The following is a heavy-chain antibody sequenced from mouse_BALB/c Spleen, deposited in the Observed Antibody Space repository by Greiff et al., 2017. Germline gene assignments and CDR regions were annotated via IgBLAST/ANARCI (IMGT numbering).Heavy chain of an antibody. CDR1: GYTFTDYA. Sequence: QVQLQQSGAELVRPGVSVKISCKGSGYTFTDYAMHWVKQSHAKSLEWIGVISTYYGDASYNQKFKGKATMTVDKSSSTAYMELARLTSEDSAIYYCASEYGSSAMDYWGQGTSVTVSS. D-gene: IGHD1-1*01. J-gene: IGHJ4*01. V-gene: IGHV1S137*01. CDR2: ISTYYGDA. CDR3: ASEYGSSAMDY.